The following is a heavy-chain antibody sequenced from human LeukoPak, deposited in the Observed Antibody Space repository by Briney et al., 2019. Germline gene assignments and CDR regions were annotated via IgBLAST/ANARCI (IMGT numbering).Heavy chain of an antibody. CDR2: IYYSGST. CDR1: GGSISSGGYS. CDR3: ARGRRWLGRNWFDP. D-gene: IGHD5-24*01. J-gene: IGHJ5*02. Sequence: SQTLSLTCTVSGGSISSGGYSWSWIRQHPGKGLEWIGYIYYSGSTYYNPSLKSRVTISVDTSKNQFSLKLSSVTAADTAVYYCARGRRWLGRNWFDPWGQGTLVTVSS. V-gene: IGHV4-31*03.